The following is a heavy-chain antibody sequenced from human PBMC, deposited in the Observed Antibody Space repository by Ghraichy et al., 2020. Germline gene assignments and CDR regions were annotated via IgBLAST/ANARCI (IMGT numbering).Heavy chain of an antibody. J-gene: IGHJ2*01. CDR2: INHSGST. V-gene: IGHV4-34*01. CDR1: GGSFSGYF. Sequence: SETLSLTCAVYGGSFSGYFWTWIRQPPGKGLEWIGEINHSGSTNYNPSLKSRVTISVDTSKKQFSLNLSSVTATDTAVYYCARGDQTYWYFDLWGRGTLVTVSS. CDR3: ARGDQTYWYFDL.